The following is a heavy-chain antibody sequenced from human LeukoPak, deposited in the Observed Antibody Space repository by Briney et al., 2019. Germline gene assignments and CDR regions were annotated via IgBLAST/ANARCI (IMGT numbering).Heavy chain of an antibody. J-gene: IGHJ4*02. V-gene: IGHV1-8*01. D-gene: IGHD6-19*01. CDR1: GCTFTSYD. CDR2: MNPNSGNT. CDR3: ARGQSIAVAGAPGY. Sequence: ASVTVSCKASGCTFTSYDINWVRQATGQGLEWMGWMNPNSGNTGYAQKFQGRVTMTRNTSISTAYMELSSLRSEDTAVYYCARGQSIAVAGAPGYWGQGTLVTVSS.